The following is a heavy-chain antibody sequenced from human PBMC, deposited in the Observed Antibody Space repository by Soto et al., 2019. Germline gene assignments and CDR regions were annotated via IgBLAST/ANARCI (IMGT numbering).Heavy chain of an antibody. Sequence: GGSLRLSCAASGFTFSSYSMNWVRQAPGKGLEWVSSISSSSSYIYYADSVKGRFTIPRDNAKNSLYLQMNSLRAEDTAVYYCARDVVKADYDFWSGYFDPWGQGTLVTVSS. CDR3: ARDVVKADYDFWSGYFDP. D-gene: IGHD3-3*01. CDR1: GFTFSSYS. CDR2: ISSSSSYI. J-gene: IGHJ5*02. V-gene: IGHV3-21*01.